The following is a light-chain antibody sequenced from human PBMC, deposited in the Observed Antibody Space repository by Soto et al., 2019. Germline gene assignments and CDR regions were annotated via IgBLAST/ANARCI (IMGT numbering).Light chain of an antibody. V-gene: IGKV1-39*01. CDR2: AAS. CDR3: QQSYSTPLG. J-gene: IGKJ4*01. Sequence: IQMTQSPSSLSASVGDRVTITCRASQSFSSNLNWYQQKPGKAPKRLIYAASSLQSGVPSRFSGSGSGTDFTLTISSLQPEDFATYYCQQSYSTPLGFGGGTKVEIK. CDR1: QSFSSN.